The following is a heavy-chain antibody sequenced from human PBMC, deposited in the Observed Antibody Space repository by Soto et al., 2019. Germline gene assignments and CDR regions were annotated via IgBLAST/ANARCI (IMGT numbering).Heavy chain of an antibody. CDR2: ISGSGGST. CDR1: GFTFSSYA. CDR3: APHLCFGELYY. D-gene: IGHD3-10*01. Sequence: EVQLLESGGGLVQPGGSLRLSCAASGFTFSSYAMSWVRQAPGKGLEWISVISGSGGSTYYADSVKGRFTISRDNSKNTLYLQMNSLRAEDTAVYYCAPHLCFGELYYWGQGTLVTVSS. V-gene: IGHV3-23*01. J-gene: IGHJ4*02.